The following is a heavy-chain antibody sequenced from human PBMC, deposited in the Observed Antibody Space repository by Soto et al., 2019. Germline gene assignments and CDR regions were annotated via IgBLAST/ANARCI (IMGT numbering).Heavy chain of an antibody. D-gene: IGHD6-13*01. V-gene: IGHV3-11*06. J-gene: IGHJ4*02. Sequence: GGSLRLSCAASGFTFSDYYMSWIRQAPGKGLEWVSYISSSSSYTNYADSVKGRFTISRDNAKNSLYLQMNSLRAEDTAVYYCARRGSSWEGGDYWGQGTLVTVSS. CDR2: ISSSSSYT. CDR1: GFTFSDYY. CDR3: ARRGSSWEGGDY.